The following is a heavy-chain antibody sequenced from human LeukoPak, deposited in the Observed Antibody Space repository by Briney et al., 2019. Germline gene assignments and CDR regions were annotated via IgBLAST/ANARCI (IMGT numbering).Heavy chain of an antibody. CDR1: GGSISSYY. CDR2: IYTSGST. V-gene: IGHV4-4*07. CDR3: ARDPLAVAGISPNWFDP. D-gene: IGHD6-19*01. J-gene: IGHJ5*02. Sequence: PSETLSLTCTVSGGSISSYYWSWIRQPAGKGLEWIGRIYTSGSTNYNPSLKSRVTMSVDTSKNQFPLKLSSMTAADTAVYYCARDPLAVAGISPNWFDPWGQGTLVTVSS.